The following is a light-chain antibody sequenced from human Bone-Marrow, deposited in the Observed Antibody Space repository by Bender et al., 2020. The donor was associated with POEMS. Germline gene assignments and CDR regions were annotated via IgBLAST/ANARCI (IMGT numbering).Light chain of an antibody. CDR3: TSYAGSTGLYV. Sequence: QSALTQPASVSGSPGQSITISCTGTSSDVGSYNLVSWYQQHPGKAPKLMIYEGTKRPSGVSNRFSGSKSGNTASLTVSGLQGEDEAEYYCTSYAGSTGLYVFGTGTKVTVL. CDR2: EGT. CDR1: SSDVGSYNL. V-gene: IGLV2-14*02. J-gene: IGLJ1*01.